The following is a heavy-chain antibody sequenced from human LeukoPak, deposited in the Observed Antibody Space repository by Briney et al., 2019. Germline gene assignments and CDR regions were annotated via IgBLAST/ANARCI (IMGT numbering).Heavy chain of an antibody. V-gene: IGHV3-21*01. Sequence: PGGSLRLSRAASGFTFSSYSMNWVRQAPGKGLEWVSSISSSSSYIYYADSVKGRFTISRDNAKNSLYPQMNSLRAEDTAVYYCAGYSSYAFDIWGQGTMVTVSS. CDR2: ISSSSSYI. CDR1: GFTFSSYS. CDR3: AGYSSYAFDI. J-gene: IGHJ3*02. D-gene: IGHD6-19*01.